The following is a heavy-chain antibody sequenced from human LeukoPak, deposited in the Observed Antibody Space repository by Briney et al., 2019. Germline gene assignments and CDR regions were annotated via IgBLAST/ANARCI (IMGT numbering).Heavy chain of an antibody. CDR1: GFTFSSYS. V-gene: IGHV3-21*01. CDR3: ARERGDGGNSYYFDY. Sequence: GGSLRLSCAAPGFTFSSYSMNWVRQAPGKGLEWVSSISSSSSHIYYADSVKGRFTISRDNAKNSLYLQMNSLRAEDTAVYYCARERGDGGNSYYFDYWGQGTLVTVSS. D-gene: IGHD3-16*01. J-gene: IGHJ4*02. CDR2: ISSSSSHI.